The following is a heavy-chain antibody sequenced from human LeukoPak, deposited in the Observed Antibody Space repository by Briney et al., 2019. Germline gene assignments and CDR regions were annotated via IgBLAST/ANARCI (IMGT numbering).Heavy chain of an antibody. V-gene: IGHV4-39*07. CDR2: IYYSGST. Sequence: SETLSLTCTVSGGSISSSLYYWGWIRQPPGKGLEWIGSIYYSGSTYYNPSLKSRVTISVDTSKNQFSLKLSSVTAADTAVYYCARDLDFWSGHDAFDIWGQGTMVTVSS. J-gene: IGHJ3*02. CDR1: GGSISSSLYY. D-gene: IGHD3-3*01. CDR3: ARDLDFWSGHDAFDI.